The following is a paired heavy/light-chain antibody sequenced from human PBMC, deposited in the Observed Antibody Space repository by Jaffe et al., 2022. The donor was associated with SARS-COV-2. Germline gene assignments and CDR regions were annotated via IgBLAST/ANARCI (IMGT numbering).Light chain of an antibody. J-gene: IGKJ5*01. CDR1: QSVSSSY. Sequence: EIVLTQSPGTLSLSPGERATLSCRASQSVSSSYLAWYQQKPGQAPRLLIYGASSRATGIPDRFSGSGSGTDFTLTISRLEPEDFAVYHCQQYDSSPITFGQGTRLEIK. CDR3: QQYDSSPIT. V-gene: IGKV3-20*01. CDR2: GAS.
Heavy chain of an antibody. D-gene: IGHD3-16*01. CDR1: GFTFGSYA. CDR2: ISGSGGNR. CDR3: AKNWREGAATYDY. Sequence: EVQLLESGGGLVQPGGSLRLACVASGFTFGSYAMTWVRQAPGKGLEWVSAISGSGGNRYYADSVKGRFTISRDNSKNTVYLQMNSLRAEDTAVYYCAKNWREGAATYDYWGQGTLVTVSS. J-gene: IGHJ4*02. V-gene: IGHV3-23*01.